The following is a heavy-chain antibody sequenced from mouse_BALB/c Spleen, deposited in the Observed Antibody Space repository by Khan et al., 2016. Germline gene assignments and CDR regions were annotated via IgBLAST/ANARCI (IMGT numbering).Heavy chain of an antibody. CDR3: ARSGDNYDFDY. D-gene: IGHD1-3*01. CDR2: INTYTGEP. Sequence: QIQLVQSGPELKKPGETVKISCKASGYTFTNYGMNWVKQAPEKGLKWLGWINTYTGEPTYTDDFKGRFAFSLETSASTAYLQIINLKNEDTATYCCARSGDNYDFDYWGQGTTLTVSS. J-gene: IGHJ2*01. V-gene: IGHV9-3-1*01. CDR1: GYTFTNYG.